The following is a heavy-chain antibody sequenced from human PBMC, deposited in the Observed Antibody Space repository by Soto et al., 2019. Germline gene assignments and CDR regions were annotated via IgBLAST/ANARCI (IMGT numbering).Heavy chain of an antibody. D-gene: IGHD3-9*01. Sequence: ASVKVSCKASGGTFSSYTISWVRQAPGQGLKWKRRIIPILGIANYAQKIQGRVTITADKSTSTAYMELSSLRSEDTAVYYCARDREDYDILTGYRNWFDPWGQGTLVTVSS. CDR1: GGTFSSYT. CDR2: IIPILGIA. CDR3: ARDREDYDILTGYRNWFDP. V-gene: IGHV1-69*04. J-gene: IGHJ5*02.